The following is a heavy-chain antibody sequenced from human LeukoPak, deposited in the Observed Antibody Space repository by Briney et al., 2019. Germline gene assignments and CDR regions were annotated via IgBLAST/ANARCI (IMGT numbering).Heavy chain of an antibody. CDR1: GGTFSIYA. J-gene: IGHJ3*01. Sequence: ASVKVSCKASGGTFSIYAISWVRQAPGQGLEWMGRINPNTGGTNYAQKFQGRVTMTRDTSITTAYMELSGLRSDDTAVYYCARADFGDCWGQGTMVTVSS. D-gene: IGHD4-17*01. CDR3: ARADFGDC. V-gene: IGHV1-2*06. CDR2: INPNTGGT.